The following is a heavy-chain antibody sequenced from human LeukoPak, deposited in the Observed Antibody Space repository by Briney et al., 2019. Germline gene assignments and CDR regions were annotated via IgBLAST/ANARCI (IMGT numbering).Heavy chain of an antibody. D-gene: IGHD7-27*01. V-gene: IGHV4-59*08. J-gene: IGHJ3*02. CDR1: GGSISSYY. CDR2: IYYSGST. Sequence: SETLSLTCTVSGGSISSYYWSWIRQPPGKGLEWIGYIYYSGSTNYNPSLKSRVTTSVDTSKNQFSLKLSSVTAADTAVYYCARPSGEVVFGNAFDIWGQGTMVTVSS. CDR3: ARPSGEVVFGNAFDI.